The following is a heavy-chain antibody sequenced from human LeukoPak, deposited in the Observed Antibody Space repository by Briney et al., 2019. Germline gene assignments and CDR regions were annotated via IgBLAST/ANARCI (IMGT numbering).Heavy chain of an antibody. CDR2: IYYSGST. CDR3: ARLSIGIVGAPTVYYFDY. V-gene: IGHV4-59*08. CDR1: GSSISGYY. J-gene: IGHJ4*02. Sequence: SETLSLTCTVSGSSISGYYWSWIRQPPGKGPEWIGYIYYSGSTNYNPSLKSRVTISVDTSKNQFSLKLSSVTAADTAVYYCARLSIGIVGAPTVYYFDYWGQGTLVTVSS. D-gene: IGHD1-26*01.